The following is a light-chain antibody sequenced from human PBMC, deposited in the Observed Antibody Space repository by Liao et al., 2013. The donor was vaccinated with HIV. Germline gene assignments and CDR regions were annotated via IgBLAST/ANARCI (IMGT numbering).Light chain of an antibody. CDR1: NIGSKS. J-gene: IGLJ2*01. CDR2: YDS. Sequence: SYELTQPPSVSVAPGETATITCGGNNIGSKSVHWYQQKPGQAPVLVIYYDSDRPSGIPERFSGSNSGNTATLTISRVEAGDEADYYCQAWDSSTVVFGGGTKLTVL. CDR3: QAWDSSTVV. V-gene: IGLV3-21*01.